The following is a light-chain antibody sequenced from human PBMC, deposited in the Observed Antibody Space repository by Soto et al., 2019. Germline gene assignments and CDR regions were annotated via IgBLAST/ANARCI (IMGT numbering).Light chain of an antibody. J-gene: IGLJ1*01. Sequence: QSVLTQPACVSLSPGQSITMSCTGTSSDIGGYNYVSWYQQHPGKAPKLMIYEVTDRPSGVSNRFSGSKSGNTASLTISGLQAEDEADYYCSSYTSSNTYDVFGTGTKVTVL. CDR1: SSDIGGYNY. CDR2: EVT. V-gene: IGLV2-14*01. CDR3: SSYTSSNTYDV.